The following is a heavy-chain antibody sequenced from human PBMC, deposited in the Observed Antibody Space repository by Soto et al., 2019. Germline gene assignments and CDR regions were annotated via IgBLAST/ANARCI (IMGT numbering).Heavy chain of an antibody. D-gene: IGHD2-15*01. Sequence: QVQLVQSGAEVKKPGASVKVSCKASGYTFTSYGISWVRQAPGQGLEWMGWISAYNGNTNYAQKLQGRVTMTTDTSTSTAYMELRSLRSDDTAVYYCARGSCSGGSCYSAMNYGMDVWGQGTTVTVSS. J-gene: IGHJ6*02. CDR3: ARGSCSGGSCYSAMNYGMDV. V-gene: IGHV1-18*01. CDR2: ISAYNGNT. CDR1: GYTFTSYG.